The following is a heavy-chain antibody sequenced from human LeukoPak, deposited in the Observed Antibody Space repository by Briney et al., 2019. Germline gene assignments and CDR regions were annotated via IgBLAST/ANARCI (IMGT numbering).Heavy chain of an antibody. CDR2: IYTSGST. D-gene: IGHD3-16*01. J-gene: IGHJ4*02. Sequence: SQTLSLTCTVSGGSISSGSYYWSWIRQPAGKGLEWIGRIYTSGSTNYNPSLKSRVTISVDTSKNQFSLKLSSVTAADTAVYYCARGRMIFDVLIPFDYWGQGTLVTVSS. CDR1: GGSISSGSYY. V-gene: IGHV4-61*02. CDR3: ARGRMIFDVLIPFDY.